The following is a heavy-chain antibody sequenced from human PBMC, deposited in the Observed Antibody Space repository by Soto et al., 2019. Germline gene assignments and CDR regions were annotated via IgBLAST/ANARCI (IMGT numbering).Heavy chain of an antibody. Sequence: SETLSLTCTVSGGSISSDDYYWSWIRQPPGKGLEWIGYIYYSGRTAYNPSLKSRLIISIDTSKNQFSLNLNSVSGADTAVYYCARELSNSPDYFDYWGQGTLVTVS. V-gene: IGHV4-30-4*01. CDR1: GGSISSDDYY. CDR3: ARELSNSPDYFDY. CDR2: IYYSGRT. D-gene: IGHD6-6*01. J-gene: IGHJ4*02.